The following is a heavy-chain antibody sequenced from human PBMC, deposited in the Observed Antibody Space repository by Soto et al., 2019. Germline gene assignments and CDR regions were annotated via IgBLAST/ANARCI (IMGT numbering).Heavy chain of an antibody. V-gene: IGHV4-61*08. CDR3: ARLVGRDCYGP. CDR1: GRSISSGDYY. J-gene: IGHJ5*02. D-gene: IGHD2-2*01. CDR2: IYYTGNT. Sequence: SETLSLPCTVSGRSISSGDYYWSWIRQHPGKGLEWIGYIYYTGNTNYNPSLKRRVTIFVDTTKHQISLKLTSVTAPAPAVYHCARLVGRDCYGPCGQGTLVTV.